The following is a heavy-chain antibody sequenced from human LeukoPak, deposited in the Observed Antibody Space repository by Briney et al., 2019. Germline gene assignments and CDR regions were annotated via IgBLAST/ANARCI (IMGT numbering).Heavy chain of an antibody. CDR3: ASLGYLRSWASPSAGDY. D-gene: IGHD3-22*01. CDR1: GGSISSGGYY. V-gene: IGHV4-31*03. J-gene: IGHJ4*02. Sequence: PSETLSLTCTVSGGSISSGGYYWSWIRQHPGKGLEWIGYIYYSGSTYYNPSLKSRVTISVDTSKNQFSLKLSSVTAADTAVYYCASLGYLRSWASPSAGDYWGQGTLVTVSS. CDR2: IYYSGST.